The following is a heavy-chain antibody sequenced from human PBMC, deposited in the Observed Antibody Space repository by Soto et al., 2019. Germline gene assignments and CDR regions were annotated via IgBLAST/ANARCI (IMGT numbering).Heavy chain of an antibody. CDR1: GYSFSTYF. D-gene: IGHD3-10*01. V-gene: IGHV1-46*01. CDR3: ARGSGSFIYGMDV. CDR2: INPSTGST. Sequence: ASVKVSCKASGYSFSTYFMHWVRQDPGQGLEWMGRINPSTGSTSYAQKFQGRVTMTRETSTSTVYMELSSLRSEDTAVFYCARGSGSFIYGMDVWGQGTKVTVSS. J-gene: IGHJ6*02.